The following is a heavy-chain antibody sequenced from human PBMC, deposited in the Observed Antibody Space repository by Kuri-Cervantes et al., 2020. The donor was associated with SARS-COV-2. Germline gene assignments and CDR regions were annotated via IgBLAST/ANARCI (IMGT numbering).Heavy chain of an antibody. CDR2: INPNSGDT. CDR3: ARRYSGSYGSYWFDP. D-gene: IGHD1-26*01. Sequence: ASVKVSCKASGYSFTVYHIHWVRQAPGQGLEWMGWINPNSGDTYNEDNFQDRVTMTRDTSIGTAYMELRSLRSDDTAVYYCARRYSGSYGSYWFDPWGQGTLVTVSS. J-gene: IGHJ5*02. V-gene: IGHV1-2*02. CDR1: GYSFTVYH.